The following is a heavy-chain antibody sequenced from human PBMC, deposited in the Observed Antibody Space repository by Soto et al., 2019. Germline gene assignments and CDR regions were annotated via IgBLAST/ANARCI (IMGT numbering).Heavy chain of an antibody. CDR3: LRGKWIFALRSQFDP. V-gene: IGHV3-30-3*01. J-gene: IGHJ5*02. D-gene: IGHD3-3*01. CDR1: EFDFSNFA. CDR2: ISYDGDTQ. Sequence: QVQLEESGGGVVQPGRSLRLSCAASEFDFSNFAMHWVRQAPGKGLEWMAVISYDGDTQYYADSAKGRFTISRDNSKNTLYPKLNSLTTEDTAVYYCLRGKWIFALRSQFDPWGQGTLVSVSS.